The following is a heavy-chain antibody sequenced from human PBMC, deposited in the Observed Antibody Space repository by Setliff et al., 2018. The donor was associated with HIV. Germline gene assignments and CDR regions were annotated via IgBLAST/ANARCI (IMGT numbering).Heavy chain of an antibody. CDR3: AKVFAFGIDAFDI. Sequence: ETLSLTCTVSGGSFIGSSFQSTWIRQAPGKGLEWVSVIYAGGTTYYADSVKGRFTISRDTSKNTLYLQMNSLRAGDTAVYYCAKVFAFGIDAFDIWGQGTMLTVSS. CDR2: IYAGGTT. D-gene: IGHD3-10*01. CDR1: GGSFIGSSFQ. J-gene: IGHJ3*02. V-gene: IGHV3-53*01.